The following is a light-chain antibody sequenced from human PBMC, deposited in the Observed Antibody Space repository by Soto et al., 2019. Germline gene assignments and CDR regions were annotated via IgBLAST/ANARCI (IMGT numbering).Light chain of an antibody. Sequence: QSVLAQPRSVSGSPGQSVTISCTGLSSDVAIYNRVSWYQQPPCTAPRLIIYXXXXXXLGVPGRFSGSRSGNTASLAISGLQAEDEADYYCCSYAGGHTWVFGTGTKVTVL. J-gene: IGLJ1*01. CDR2: XXX. V-gene: IGLV2-18*02. CDR1: SSDVAIYNR. CDR3: CSYAGGHTWV.